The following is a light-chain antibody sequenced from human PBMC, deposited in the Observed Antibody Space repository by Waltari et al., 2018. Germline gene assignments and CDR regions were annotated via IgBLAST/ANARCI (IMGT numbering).Light chain of an antibody. V-gene: IGKV1-39*01. Sequence: DIQMTQSPSSLSASVGDTVTITCRASETISKNLNWLQQKPGKAPKLLIYGASRLQSGVPSRFSGSGSGTDFSLTINSLQAEDFATYFCEQTYTTPLTFGGGTKVEIK. CDR1: ETISKN. J-gene: IGKJ4*01. CDR2: GAS. CDR3: EQTYTTPLT.